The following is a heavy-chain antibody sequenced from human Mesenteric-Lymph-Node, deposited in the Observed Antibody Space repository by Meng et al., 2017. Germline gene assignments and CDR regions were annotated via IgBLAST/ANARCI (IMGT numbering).Heavy chain of an antibody. Sequence: SETLSLTCTVSGGSISSGSYYWSWIRQPAGKGLEWIGRIYTSGSTNYNPSLKSRVTISVDTSKNQFSLKLSSVTAADTAVYYCARDGYYDSSGYPDCWGQGTLVTVSS. V-gene: IGHV4-61*02. J-gene: IGHJ4*02. CDR2: IYTSGST. CDR1: GGSISSGSYY. D-gene: IGHD3-22*01. CDR3: ARDGYYDSSGYPDC.